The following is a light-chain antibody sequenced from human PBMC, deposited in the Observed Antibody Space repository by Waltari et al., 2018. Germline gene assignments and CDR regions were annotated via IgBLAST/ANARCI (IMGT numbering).Light chain of an antibody. CDR3: QAWDSSTVV. V-gene: IGLV3-1*01. CDR1: KLGDKY. CDR2: QHS. Sequence: SYELTQPPSVSVSPGQTASITCSGDKLGDKYACWYQQQPGQSPVLVIYQHSKRPSGIPERFSGSNSENTATLTISGTQSMDEADYYCQAWDSSTVVFGGGTKLTVL. J-gene: IGLJ2*01.